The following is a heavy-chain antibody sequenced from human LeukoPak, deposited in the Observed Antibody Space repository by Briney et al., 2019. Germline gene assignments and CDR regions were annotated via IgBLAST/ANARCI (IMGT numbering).Heavy chain of an antibody. CDR1: GINFSKVW. Sequence: GGSLRLSCAASGINFSKVWMSWVRQAPGKGLEWVSGISPSGDITYYADSVKGRFTISRDNSKNTVYLQVNSLRAEDTAVFYCAKDRSWLQFWSWGQGTLVTVS. CDR2: ISPSGDIT. J-gene: IGHJ4*02. V-gene: IGHV3-23*01. D-gene: IGHD5-18*01. CDR3: AKDRSWLQFWS.